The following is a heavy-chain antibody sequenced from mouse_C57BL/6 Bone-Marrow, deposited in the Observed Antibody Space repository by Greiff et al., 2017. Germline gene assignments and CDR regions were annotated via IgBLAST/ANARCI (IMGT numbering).Heavy chain of an antibody. Sequence: QVQLKESGAELAKPGASVKLSCQASGYTFTSYWMHWVKQRPGQGLEWIGYINPSSGYTKYNQKFKDKATLTADKSSSTAYMQLSSLTYEDSAVYYCASWELLWFAYWGQGTLVTVSA. CDR3: ASWELLWFAY. V-gene: IGHV1-7*01. D-gene: IGHD4-1*01. CDR1: GYTFTSYW. CDR2: INPSSGYT. J-gene: IGHJ3*01.